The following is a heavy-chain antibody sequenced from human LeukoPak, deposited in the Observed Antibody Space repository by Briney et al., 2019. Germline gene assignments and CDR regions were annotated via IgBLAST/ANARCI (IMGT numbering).Heavy chain of an antibody. CDR2: INTDGTST. J-gene: IGHJ4*02. CDR1: GGSITNFY. D-gene: IGHD3-10*01. CDR3: ASHYASGSSSGY. V-gene: IGHV3-74*01. Sequence: ETLSLTCTVSGGSITNFYWSWVRQAPGKGLVWVSRINTDGTSTSYADSVQGRFTISRDNAKNTLFLQMNTLRAEDTAVYYCASHYASGSSSGYWGQGTLVTVSS.